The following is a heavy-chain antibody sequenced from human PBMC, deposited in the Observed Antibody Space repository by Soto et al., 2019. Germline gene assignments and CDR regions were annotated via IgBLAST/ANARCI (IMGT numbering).Heavy chain of an antibody. Sequence: QVQMQESGPGLVKASGTLSLTCAVSGASFTTGHWWTWVRQSPGKGLEWIGEIYQSGITNYTPSLRSRLTLSMDKSKNHFALKLTSVTAADTALYYCARGFSFSDSPGNDQIYFYYGLDVWGQGTTVTISS. CDR1: GASFTTGHW. CDR2: IYQSGIT. J-gene: IGHJ6*02. D-gene: IGHD3-22*01. V-gene: IGHV4-4*02. CDR3: ARGFSFSDSPGNDQIYFYYGLDV.